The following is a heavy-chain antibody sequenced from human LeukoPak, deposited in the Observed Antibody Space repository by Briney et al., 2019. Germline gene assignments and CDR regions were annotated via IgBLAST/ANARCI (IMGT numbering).Heavy chain of an antibody. CDR2: ISYDGSNK. CDR3: ASIAVAASGYY. J-gene: IGHJ4*02. D-gene: IGHD6-19*01. Sequence: GGSLRLSCAASGFTFSSYAMHWVRQAPGKGLEWVAVISYDGSNKYYADSVKGRFTISRDNSKNTLYLQMNSLRSEDTAVYYCASIAVAASGYYWGQGTLVTVSS. V-gene: IGHV3-30-3*01. CDR1: GFTFSSYA.